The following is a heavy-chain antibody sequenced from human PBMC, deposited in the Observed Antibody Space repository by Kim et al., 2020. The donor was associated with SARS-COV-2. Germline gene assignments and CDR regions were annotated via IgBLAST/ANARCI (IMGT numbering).Heavy chain of an antibody. V-gene: IGHV4-34*01. CDR1: GGSFSGYY. Sequence: SETLSLTCAVYGGSFSGYYWSWIRQPPGKGLEWIGEINHSGSTNYNPSLKSRVTISVDTSKNQFSLKLSSVTAADTAVYYCARAAKEGYCSSTSCSTGYYYYMDVWGKGTTVTVSS. J-gene: IGHJ6*03. CDR3: ARAAKEGYCSSTSCSTGYYYYMDV. CDR2: INHSGST. D-gene: IGHD2-2*01.